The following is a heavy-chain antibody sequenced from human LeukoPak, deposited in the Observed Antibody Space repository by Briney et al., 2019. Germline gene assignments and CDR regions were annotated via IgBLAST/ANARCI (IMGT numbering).Heavy chain of an antibody. CDR2: VYTSGTT. CDR3: ASSSGE. Sequence: SETLSLTCTVSGGSISSYYWSWIRQPPGKGLEWIGRVYTSGTTNYNPSLKSRVTISVDTSKSQFSLKLTSVTAADTAVYYCASSSGEWGQGTLVTVSS. D-gene: IGHD3-16*01. CDR1: GGSISSYY. J-gene: IGHJ4*02. V-gene: IGHV4-4*08.